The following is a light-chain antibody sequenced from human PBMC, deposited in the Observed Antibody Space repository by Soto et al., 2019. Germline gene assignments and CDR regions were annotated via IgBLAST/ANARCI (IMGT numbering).Light chain of an antibody. CDR2: GAS. J-gene: IGKJ1*01. CDR1: QSVSSN. V-gene: IGKV3-15*01. Sequence: DIVLTQSPATLSVSPGERASLTCRASQSVSSNLAWYQQKPGQDPRLLIYGASTRATGIPARFSGSGSGTEFTLTISSLQSEDFAVYYCQQYNNWPRTFGQGTKVDIK. CDR3: QQYNNWPRT.